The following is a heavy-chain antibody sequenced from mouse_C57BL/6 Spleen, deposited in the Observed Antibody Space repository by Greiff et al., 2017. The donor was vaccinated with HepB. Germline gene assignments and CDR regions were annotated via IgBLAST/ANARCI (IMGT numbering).Heavy chain of an antibody. J-gene: IGHJ2*01. V-gene: IGHV5-17*01. CDR1: GFTFSDYG. Sequence: EVQVVESGGGLVKPGGSLKLSCAASGFTFSDYGMHWVRQAPEKGLEWVAYISSGSSTIYYADTVKGRFTISRDNAKNTLFLQMTSLRSEDTAMYYCAKGGSGSSYLYYFDYWGQGTTLTVSS. CDR3: AKGGSGSSYLYYFDY. CDR2: ISSGSSTI. D-gene: IGHD1-1*01.